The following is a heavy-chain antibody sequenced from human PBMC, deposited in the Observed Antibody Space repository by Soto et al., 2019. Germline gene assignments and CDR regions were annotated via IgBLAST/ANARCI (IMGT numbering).Heavy chain of an antibody. D-gene: IGHD3-3*01. J-gene: IGHJ4*02. CDR2: IKSKTDGGTT. Sequence: GSLRLSCAASGFTFSNAWMSWVRQAPGKGLEWVGRIKSKTDGGTTDYAAPVKGRFTISRDDSKNTLYLQMNSLKTEDTAVYYCTTDYYDFWSGLSADEDYWGQGTLVTVSS. CDR1: GFTFSNAW. CDR3: TTDYYDFWSGLSADEDY. V-gene: IGHV3-15*01.